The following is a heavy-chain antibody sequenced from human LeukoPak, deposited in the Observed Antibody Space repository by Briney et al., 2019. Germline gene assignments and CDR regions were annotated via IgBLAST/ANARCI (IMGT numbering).Heavy chain of an antibody. CDR1: GYTFTSYG. V-gene: IGHV1-18*01. CDR2: ISAYNGNT. CDR3: ARELTWGLRDFDY. Sequence: GALVKVSCKASGYTFTSYGLSWVRQAPGQGLEWMGWISAYNGNTIYAQKLQGRVTMTTDTSTSTAYMEVRSLRSDDTAVYYCARELTWGLRDFDYWGQGTLVTVSS. J-gene: IGHJ4*02. D-gene: IGHD4-17*01.